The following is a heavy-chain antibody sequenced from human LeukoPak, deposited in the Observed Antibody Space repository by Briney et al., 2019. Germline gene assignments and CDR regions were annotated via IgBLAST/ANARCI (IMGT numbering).Heavy chain of an antibody. CDR2: IGGSDGST. CDR1: GFPLRNYG. V-gene: IGHV3-23*01. Sequence: GGSLRLSCAASGFPLRNYGMSWVRQAPGKGLEWVSAIGGSDGSTYYTDSVKGRFTISRDNSRNTLYLQLNSLRAEDTAVYYCAKEEYSGSLLTLDYWGQGTLVTVSS. J-gene: IGHJ4*02. CDR3: AKEEYSGSLLTLDY. D-gene: IGHD1-26*01.